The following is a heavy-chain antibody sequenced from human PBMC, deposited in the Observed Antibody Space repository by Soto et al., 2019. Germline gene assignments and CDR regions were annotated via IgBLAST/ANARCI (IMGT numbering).Heavy chain of an antibody. D-gene: IGHD2-15*01. CDR3: AVNLGYCSGGSCAGNAFDI. Sequence: SETLSLTCTVSGGSISSGGYYWSWIRQHPGKGLEWIGYIYYSGSTYYNPSLKSRVTISVDTSKNQFSLKLSSVTAADTAVYYCAVNLGYCSGGSCAGNAFDIWGQGTMVTVSS. CDR1: GGSISSGGYY. CDR2: IYYSGST. J-gene: IGHJ3*02. V-gene: IGHV4-31*03.